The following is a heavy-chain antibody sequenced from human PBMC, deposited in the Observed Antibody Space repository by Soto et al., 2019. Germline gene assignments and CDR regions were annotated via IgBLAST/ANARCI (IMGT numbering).Heavy chain of an antibody. D-gene: IGHD3-10*01. CDR2: INHSGST. J-gene: IGHJ5*02. CDR1: GGSFSGYY. CDR3: ARGPFYGSGSYLFSWFDP. V-gene: IGHV4-34*01. Sequence: SETLSLTCAVYGGSFSGYYWSWIRQPPGKGLEWIGEINHSGSTNYNPSLKSRVTISVDTSKNQFSLKLSSVTAADTAVYYCARGPFYGSGSYLFSWFDPWGQGTLVTVSS.